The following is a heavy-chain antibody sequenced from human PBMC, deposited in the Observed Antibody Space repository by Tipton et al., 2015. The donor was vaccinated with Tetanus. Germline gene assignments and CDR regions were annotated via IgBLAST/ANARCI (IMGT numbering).Heavy chain of an antibody. CDR3: ARIGWPEQNKPAFDI. J-gene: IGHJ3*02. Sequence: GLVKPSETLSLTCTVSGASIRNYYWAWIRQPPERGLEWIGYVHYSGSTNYSPSLRSRVTLSVDTSKNHFSLKLSSVTAADTAVYYCARIGWPEQNKPAFDIWGQGTVVTVSS. V-gene: IGHV4-59*01. CDR1: GASIRNYY. CDR2: VHYSGST. D-gene: IGHD6-19*01.